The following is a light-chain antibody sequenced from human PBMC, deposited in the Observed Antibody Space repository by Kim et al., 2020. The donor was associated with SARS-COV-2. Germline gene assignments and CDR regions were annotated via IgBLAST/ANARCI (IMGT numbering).Light chain of an antibody. J-gene: IGLJ2*01. Sequence: GQRVTIVCSGSSSNVGSNYVYSYQQLPGTAPKLLIYRNNQRPSGVPDRFSGSKSGTSASLAISGLRSEDEADYYCAAWDDSLSGPVFGGGTQLTVL. V-gene: IGLV1-47*01. CDR3: AAWDDSLSGPV. CDR2: RNN. CDR1: SSNVGSNY.